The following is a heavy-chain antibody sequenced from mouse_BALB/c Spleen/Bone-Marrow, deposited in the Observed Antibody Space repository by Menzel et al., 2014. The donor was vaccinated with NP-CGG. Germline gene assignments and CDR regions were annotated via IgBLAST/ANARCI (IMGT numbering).Heavy chain of an antibody. CDR1: EYEFPSHD. D-gene: IGHD1-1*01. Sequence: EVMLVESGGGLVQPGESLKLSCESNEYEFPSHDMSWVRKTPEKRLKLVAAINSDGGSTYYPDTMERRFIISRDNSKKTLYLQMSSLRSEDTAFYYCARHGDYYGSSLFAYWGQGTLVTVSA. J-gene: IGHJ3*01. CDR3: ARHGDYYGSSLFAY. CDR2: INSDGGST. V-gene: IGHV5-2*01.